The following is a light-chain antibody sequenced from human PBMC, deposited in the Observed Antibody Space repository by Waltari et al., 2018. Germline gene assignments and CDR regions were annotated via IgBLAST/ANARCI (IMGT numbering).Light chain of an antibody. V-gene: IGKV1-27*01. J-gene: IGKJ1*01. Sequence: QMTQSPSSLSASVGDRVTITCRASQGIDNFSAWYQQKPGKVPRLLIYGAFTLQSGAPSRFSGSMSGTDFTLTITSLQPDDVATYYCQRYDSVPRTFGQGTKVEI. CDR3: QRYDSVPRT. CDR2: GAF. CDR1: QGIDNF.